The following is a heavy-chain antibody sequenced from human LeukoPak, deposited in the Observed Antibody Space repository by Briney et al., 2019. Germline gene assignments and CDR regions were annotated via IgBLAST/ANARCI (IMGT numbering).Heavy chain of an antibody. V-gene: IGHV3-23*01. Sequence: GGSLRLSCVVSGFTFSTSAMSWVRQAPGKGLEWVSGISESGGSTYYADSVKGRFTSSRDNSKNTLYLQMNNLRAEDTAVYYCAKSMTRHEMATIFRWGQGTLVTVSS. CDR1: GFTFSTSA. CDR3: AKSMTRHEMATIFR. D-gene: IGHD5-24*01. J-gene: IGHJ4*02. CDR2: ISESGGST.